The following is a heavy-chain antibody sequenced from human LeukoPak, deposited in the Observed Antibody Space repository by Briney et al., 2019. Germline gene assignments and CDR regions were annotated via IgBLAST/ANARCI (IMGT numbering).Heavy chain of an antibody. D-gene: IGHD3-9*01. CDR3: ARDRDFDWSSVHENYYFDY. J-gene: IGHJ4*02. V-gene: IGHV1-18*01. CDR2: ISAYNGNT. Sequence: ASVKVSCKASGYTFTSYGISWVRQAPGQGLEWMGWISAYNGNTNYAQKFQGRVTMTRDTSIRTAYMELSTLRSDDTAVYYCARDRDFDWSSVHENYYFDYWGQGTLVTVSS. CDR1: GYTFTSYG.